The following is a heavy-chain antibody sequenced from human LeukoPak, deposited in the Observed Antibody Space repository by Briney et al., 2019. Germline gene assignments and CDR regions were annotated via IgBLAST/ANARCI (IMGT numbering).Heavy chain of an antibody. CDR3: ARGGYNWIRGWFDP. CDR2: IYTSGST. CDR1: GGSISSYY. V-gene: IGHV4-4*07. Sequence: PSETLSLTCTVSGGSISSYYWSWIRQPAGKGLEWIGRIYTSGSTNYNPSLKSRVTMSVDTSKNQFSLKLSSVTAADTAVYYCARGGYNWIRGWFDPWGQGTLVTVSS. D-gene: IGHD1-20*01. J-gene: IGHJ5*02.